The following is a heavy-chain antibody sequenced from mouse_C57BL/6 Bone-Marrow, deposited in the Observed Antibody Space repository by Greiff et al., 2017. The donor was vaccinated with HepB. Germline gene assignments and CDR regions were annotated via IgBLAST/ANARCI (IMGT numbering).Heavy chain of an antibody. CDR3: ARGGITTAYAMDY. J-gene: IGHJ4*01. CDR2: ISSGGST. D-gene: IGHD2-4*01. Sequence: DVKLQESGGGLVKPGGSLKLSCAASGFTFSSYAMSWVRQTPEKRLEWVASISSGGSTYYPDSVKGRFTISRDNARNILYLQMSSLRSEDTAMYYCARGGITTAYAMDYWGQGTSVTVSS. CDR1: GFTFSSYA. V-gene: IGHV5-6-5*01.